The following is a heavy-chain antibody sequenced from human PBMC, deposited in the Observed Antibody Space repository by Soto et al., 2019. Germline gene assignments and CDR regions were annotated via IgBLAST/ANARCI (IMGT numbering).Heavy chain of an antibody. CDR2: IWYDGSNK. Sequence: GGSLRLSCAASGFTFSSYGMHWVRQAPGKGLEWVAVIWYDGSNKYYADSVKGRFTISRDNSKNTLYLQMNSLRAEDTAVYYCARDRFRGPGGSGSYTRGSDVWGKGTTVTVSS. D-gene: IGHD3-10*01. V-gene: IGHV3-33*01. CDR3: ARDRFRGPGGSGSYTRGSDV. CDR1: GFTFSSYG. J-gene: IGHJ6*04.